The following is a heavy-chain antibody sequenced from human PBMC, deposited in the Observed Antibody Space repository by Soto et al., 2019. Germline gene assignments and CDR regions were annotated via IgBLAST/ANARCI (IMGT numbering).Heavy chain of an antibody. CDR1: GYSFTYYF. CDR3: ARDRYYHDAFDN. J-gene: IGHJ3*02. CDR2: IKPNSGGT. Sequence: ASVKVSCKASGYSFTYYFIHWVHQAPGQRLEWMGWIKPNSGGTNYAQKFQGWVTMTRDTSISTAYMELSRLRFDDAAVYYCARDRYYHDAFDNWGQGTMVTVSS. V-gene: IGHV1-2*04. D-gene: IGHD2-2*01.